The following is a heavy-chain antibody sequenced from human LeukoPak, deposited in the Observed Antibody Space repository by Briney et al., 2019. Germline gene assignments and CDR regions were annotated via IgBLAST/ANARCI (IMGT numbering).Heavy chain of an antibody. CDR2: IYPGDSDT. J-gene: IGHJ4*02. Sequence: GESLKVSCKGSGYSFTSYWIGWVRQMPGKGLEWMGIIYPGDSDTRYRPSFQGQVTISADKSISTAYLQWSRLKASDTAMYYCARLVEVAGRLDYWGQGTPVIVSS. CDR3: ARLVEVAGRLDY. V-gene: IGHV5-51*01. CDR1: GYSFTSYW. D-gene: IGHD6-19*01.